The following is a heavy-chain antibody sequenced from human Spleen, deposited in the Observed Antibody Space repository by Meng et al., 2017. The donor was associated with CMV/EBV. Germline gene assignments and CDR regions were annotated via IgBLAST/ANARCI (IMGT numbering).Heavy chain of an antibody. D-gene: IGHD3-22*01. CDR3: ARGGITMIVVVPPGGFDP. J-gene: IGHJ5*02. CDR2: IIPILGIA. Sequence: TFRSYAISWVLPAPGQGLEWMGGIIPILGIANYAQKFQGRVTITVDKSTSTAYMELSSLRSEDTAVYYCARGGITMIVVVPPGGFDPWGQGTLVTVSS. V-gene: IGHV1-69*10. CDR1: TFRSYA.